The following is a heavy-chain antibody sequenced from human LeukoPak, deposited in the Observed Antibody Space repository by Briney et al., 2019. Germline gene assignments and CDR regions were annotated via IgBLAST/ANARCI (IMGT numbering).Heavy chain of an antibody. D-gene: IGHD5-24*01. CDR1: GYTFTGYY. J-gene: IGHJ4*02. Sequence: ASVKVSCKASGYTFTGYYIHWVRQAPGQGLEWMGWINPNSGGTNYAQKFQGRVTMTRDTSISTAYMELSRLRSDDTAVYYCARDYNGYNNDFNYWGQGTLVTVSS. CDR2: INPNSGGT. CDR3: ARDYNGYNNDFNY. V-gene: IGHV1-2*02.